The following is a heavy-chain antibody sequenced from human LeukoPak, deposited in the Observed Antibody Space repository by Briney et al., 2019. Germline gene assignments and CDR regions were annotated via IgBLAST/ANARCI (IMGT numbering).Heavy chain of an antibody. CDR1: GFTFSSYA. Sequence: GGSLRLSCAASGFTFSSYAMSWVRQAPGKGLEWVSAISGSGGSTYYADSVKGRFTISRDNSKNTLYLQMNSLRAEDTAVYYCAKDYRWGGGGLYYFDYWGQGTLVTVSS. D-gene: IGHD2-21*01. CDR2: ISGSGGST. J-gene: IGHJ4*02. CDR3: AKDYRWGGGGLYYFDY. V-gene: IGHV3-23*01.